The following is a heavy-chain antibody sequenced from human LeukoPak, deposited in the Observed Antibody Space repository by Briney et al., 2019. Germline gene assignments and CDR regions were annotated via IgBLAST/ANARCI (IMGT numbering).Heavy chain of an antibody. V-gene: IGHV1-18*01. CDR1: GYTFMSHG. Sequence: ASVKVSCKAYGYTFMSHGISWVRQAPGQGLEWMGWISAYNGNTNYAQKLQGRVTMTTDTSTSTAYMELRSLRSDDTAVYYCARGSVAGTSGGAFDVWGQGTMVTVSS. J-gene: IGHJ3*01. D-gene: IGHD6-19*01. CDR3: ARGSVAGTSGGAFDV. CDR2: ISAYNGNT.